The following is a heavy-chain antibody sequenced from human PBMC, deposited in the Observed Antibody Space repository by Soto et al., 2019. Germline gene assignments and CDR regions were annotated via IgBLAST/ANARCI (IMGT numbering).Heavy chain of an antibody. D-gene: IGHD1-26*01. CDR1: GYTLTELS. CDR3: ATDVSGSYLQAY. V-gene: IGHV1-24*01. Sequence: ASVKVSCKVSGYTLTELSMYWVRQAPGKGLEWMGGFNPEDGETIYAQKFQGRVTMTEDTSTDTAYMELSSLRSDDTAVYYCATDVSGSYLQAYWGQGTLVTVSS. J-gene: IGHJ4*02. CDR2: FNPEDGET.